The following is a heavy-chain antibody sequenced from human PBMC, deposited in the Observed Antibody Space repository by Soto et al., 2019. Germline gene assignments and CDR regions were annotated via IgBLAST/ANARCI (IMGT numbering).Heavy chain of an antibody. Sequence: EVHLLDSGGGLVQPGGSLRLSCAASGFTFSNYAMSWVRQAPGKGLXWVSGVGGSGDSTYYADSVKGRFTISRDNSKDTLYLQMIGLRAEDTAVYYCAKSPLGYCSGGSCYPPHYFDYWGPGALVTVSS. V-gene: IGHV3-23*01. CDR3: AKSPLGYCSGGSCYPPHYFDY. CDR2: VGGSGDST. CDR1: GFTFSNYA. J-gene: IGHJ4*02. D-gene: IGHD2-15*01.